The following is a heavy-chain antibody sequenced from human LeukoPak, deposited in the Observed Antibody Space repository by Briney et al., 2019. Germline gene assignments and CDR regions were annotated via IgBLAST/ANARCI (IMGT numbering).Heavy chain of an antibody. CDR2: ISGSGTTT. J-gene: IGHJ4*02. CDR1: GFTFSRYA. V-gene: IGHV3-23*01. D-gene: IGHD3-22*01. Sequence: PGGSLRLSCAASGFTFSRYAMSWVRQAPGKGLEWVSAISGSGTTTYYADSVKGRFTISRDSSKNTLYLQMNSLRAEDTAVYYCAKRAGFYDSSGQLDYWGRGTRVTVSS. CDR3: AKRAGFYDSSGQLDY.